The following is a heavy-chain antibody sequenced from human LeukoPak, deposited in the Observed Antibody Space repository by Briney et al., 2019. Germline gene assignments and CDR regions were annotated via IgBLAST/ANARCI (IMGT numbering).Heavy chain of an antibody. V-gene: IGHV4-39*01. J-gene: IGHJ4*02. CDR3: ARRGYDILTGYYGEYYFDY. CDR2: IYYSGST. D-gene: IGHD3-9*01. CDR1: GGSISSSRYY. Sequence: SETLSLTCTVSGGSISSSRYYWGWIRQPPGKGLEWIGSIYYSGSTYYNPSLKSRVTISVDTSKNQFALKLSPVTAADTAVYYCARRGYDILTGYYGEYYFDYWGQGTLVTVSS.